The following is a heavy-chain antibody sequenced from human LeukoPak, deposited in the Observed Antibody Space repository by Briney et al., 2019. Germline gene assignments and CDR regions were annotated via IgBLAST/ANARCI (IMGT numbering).Heavy chain of an antibody. D-gene: IGHD1-26*01. CDR1: GGPISSYY. CDR3: ASVSGSSSGAFDI. CDR2: IYYSGST. Sequence: SETLSLSCTVSGGPISSYYWSWIRQPPGKGLEWIGYIYYSGSTYYNPSLKSRVTISVDTSKNQFSLKLSSVTAADTAVYYCASVSGSSSGAFDIWGQGTMVTVSS. V-gene: IGHV4-59*06. J-gene: IGHJ3*02.